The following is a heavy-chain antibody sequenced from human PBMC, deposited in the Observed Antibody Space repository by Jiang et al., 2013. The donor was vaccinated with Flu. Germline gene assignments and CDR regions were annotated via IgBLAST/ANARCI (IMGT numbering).Heavy chain of an antibody. V-gene: IGHV4-38-2*02. J-gene: IGHJ4*02. CDR3: ARASYVYDY. CDR2: IYHSGST. D-gene: IGHD1-26*01. Sequence: LEWIGSIYHSGSTYYNPSLKSRVTISVDTSKNQFSLKLSSVTAADTAVYYCARASYVYDYWGQGTLVTVSS.